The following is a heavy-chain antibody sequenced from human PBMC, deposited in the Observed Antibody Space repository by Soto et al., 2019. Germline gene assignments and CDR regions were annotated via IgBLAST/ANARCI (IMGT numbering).Heavy chain of an antibody. V-gene: IGHV3-30-3*01. CDR1: GFTFSSYA. J-gene: IGHJ6*02. Sequence: GSLRLSCAASGFTFSSYAMHWVRQAPGKGLEWVAVISYDGSNKYYADSVKGRFTISRDNSKNTLYLQMNSLRAEDTAVYYCARDYYYDSSGYYYVDYYYYGMDVWGQGTTVTVSS. CDR2: ISYDGSNK. D-gene: IGHD3-22*01. CDR3: ARDYYYDSSGYYYVDYYYYGMDV.